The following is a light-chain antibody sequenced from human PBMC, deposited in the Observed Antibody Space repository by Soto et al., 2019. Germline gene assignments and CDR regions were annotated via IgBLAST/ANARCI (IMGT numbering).Light chain of an antibody. CDR3: HQRSSTPPP. CDR1: QSISSY. CDR2: AAS. Sequence: DIQMTQSPSSLSASVGDRVTITCRASQSISSYLNWYQQKPGKAPKLLIYAASSLQSGVPSRFSGGGSGTEFTLNISSLQPEDFATYYIHQRSSTPPPFGHRTKGEI. V-gene: IGKV1-39*01. J-gene: IGKJ1*01.